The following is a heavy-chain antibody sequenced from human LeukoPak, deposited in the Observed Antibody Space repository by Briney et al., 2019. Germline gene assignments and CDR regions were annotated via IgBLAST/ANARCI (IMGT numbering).Heavy chain of an antibody. V-gene: IGHV3-48*03. CDR2: ISSSGSTI. CDR1: RFTFNTYN. D-gene: IGHD6-13*01. J-gene: IGHJ4*02. Sequence: GGSLRLSCAASRFTFNTYNMNWVRQAPGKGLEWVSYISSSGSTIYYADSVKDRFTISRDNAKNSLFLQMNSLRAEDTAVYYCARDRTFSSSWPQTFDYWGRGTPVTVSS. CDR3: ARDRTFSSSWPQTFDY.